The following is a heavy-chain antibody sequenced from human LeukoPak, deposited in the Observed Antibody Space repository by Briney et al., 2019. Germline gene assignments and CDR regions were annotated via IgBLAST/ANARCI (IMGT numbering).Heavy chain of an antibody. J-gene: IGHJ4*02. CDR3: AHSEADGGFDY. D-gene: IGHD3-10*01. CDR2: IYWDDDK. CDR1: GFSLSTSGGG. Sequence: SGPTLVKPSQTLTLTCTFSGFSLSTSGGGVGWIRQPPVKALEWLALIYWDDDKRYSPSLKSRITITKDTSKNQLVLTMTNMDPVDTATYYCAHSEADGGFDYWGQGTLVTVSS. V-gene: IGHV2-5*02.